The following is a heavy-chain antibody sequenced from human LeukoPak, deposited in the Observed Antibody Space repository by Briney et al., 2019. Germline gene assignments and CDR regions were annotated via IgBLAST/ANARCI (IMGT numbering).Heavy chain of an antibody. D-gene: IGHD5-18*01. CDR3: ARSVQLLYYFDY. CDR2: MNPNSGGT. CDR1: GYTFTSYD. J-gene: IGHJ4*02. Sequence: GASVKVSCKASGYTFTSYDINWVRQATGQGLEWMGWMNPNSGGTNYAQKFQGRVTMTRDTSTSTVYMELSSLRSEDTAVYYCARSVQLLYYFDYWGQGTLVTVSS. V-gene: IGHV1-8*01.